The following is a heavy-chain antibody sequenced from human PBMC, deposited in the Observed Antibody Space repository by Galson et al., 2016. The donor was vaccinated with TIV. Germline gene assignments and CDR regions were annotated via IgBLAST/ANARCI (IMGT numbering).Heavy chain of an antibody. D-gene: IGHD3-10*01. Sequence: SLRLSCAGSGFMFGDYGMSWVRQAPGKGLEWVGLIRNKLYGGTTEYAASVKGRFTISRDDSKSVAYLKMDRLKTEDTAVYYCSRTYVMDVIIIPMYFDYWGQGTLLTVSS. J-gene: IGHJ4*02. V-gene: IGHV3-49*04. CDR1: GFMFGDYG. CDR2: IRNKLYGGTT. CDR3: SRTYVMDVIIIPMYFDY.